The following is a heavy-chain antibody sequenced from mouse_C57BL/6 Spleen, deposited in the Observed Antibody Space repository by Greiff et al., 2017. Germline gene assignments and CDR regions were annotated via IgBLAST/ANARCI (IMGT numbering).Heavy chain of an antibody. CDR3: ARQDSNYAMDC. J-gene: IGHJ4*01. V-gene: IGHV1-69*01. CDR1: GYTFTSYW. CDR2: IDPSDSYT. Sequence: QVQLQQPGAELVMPGASVKLSCKASGYTFTSYWMHWVKQRPGQGLEWIGEIDPSDSYTNYNQKFKGKSTLTVDKSSSTAYMQLSSLTSEDSAVYYCARQDSNYAMDCWGQGTSVTVSS. D-gene: IGHD2-5*01.